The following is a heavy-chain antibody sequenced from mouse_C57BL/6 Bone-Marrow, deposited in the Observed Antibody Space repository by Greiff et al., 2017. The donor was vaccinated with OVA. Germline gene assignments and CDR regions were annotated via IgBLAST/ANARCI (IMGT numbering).Heavy chain of an antibody. Sequence: QVQLQQSGAELARPGASVKLSCKASGYTFTSYGISWVKQRTGQGLEWIGEIYPRSGNTYYNEKFKGKATLTADKSSSTAYMELRSLTSEDSAVYFCARRELRLRGYYFDYWGQGTTLTVSS. CDR2: IYPRSGNT. J-gene: IGHJ2*01. D-gene: IGHD3-2*02. CDR3: ARRELRLRGYYFDY. CDR1: GYTFTSYG. V-gene: IGHV1-81*01.